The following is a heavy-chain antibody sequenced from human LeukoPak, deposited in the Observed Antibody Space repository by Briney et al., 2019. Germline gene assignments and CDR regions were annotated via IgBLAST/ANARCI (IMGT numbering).Heavy chain of an antibody. CDR3: APLLGYCSSTSRYAGSWFDP. D-gene: IGHD2-2*03. V-gene: IGHV2-5*02. CDR1: GFSLSTSGVD. J-gene: IGHJ5*02. CDR2: IYWDDDK. Sequence: SGPTLVKPTQTLTLTCTFSGFSLSTSGVDVGWIRQPPGKALEWLALIYWDDDKRYSPSLKSRLTITKDTSKNQVVLTMTNMDPVDTATYYCAPLLGYCSSTSRYAGSWFDPWGQGTLVTVSS.